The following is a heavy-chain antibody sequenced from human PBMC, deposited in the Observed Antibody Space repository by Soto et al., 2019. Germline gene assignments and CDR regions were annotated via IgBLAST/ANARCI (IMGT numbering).Heavy chain of an antibody. J-gene: IGHJ4*02. V-gene: IGHV4-59*08. CDR3: ARRTYPQAYFDY. Sequence: QVQLQESGPGLVKPSETLSLTCTVSGGSISSYYWSWIRQPPGKGLEWIGYIYYSGSTNYNPSLKSRVTISVDTSKNQFSLKLSSVTAADTAVYYCARRTYPQAYFDYWGQGTLVTVSS. CDR2: IYYSGST. D-gene: IGHD2-2*01. CDR1: GGSISSYY.